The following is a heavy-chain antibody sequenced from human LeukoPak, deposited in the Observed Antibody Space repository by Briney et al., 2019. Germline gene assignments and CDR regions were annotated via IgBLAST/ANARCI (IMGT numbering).Heavy chain of an antibody. J-gene: IGHJ6*04. CDR2: INPNSGGT. Sequence: ASVKVSCKASGYTFTGYCMHWVRQAPGQGLEWMGWINPNSGGTNYAQKFQGRVTMTRDTSISTAYMELSRLRSDDTAVYYCARDHPSGSGFLDVWGKGTTVTVSS. CDR1: GYTFTGYC. D-gene: IGHD6-19*01. CDR3: ARDHPSGSGFLDV. V-gene: IGHV1-2*02.